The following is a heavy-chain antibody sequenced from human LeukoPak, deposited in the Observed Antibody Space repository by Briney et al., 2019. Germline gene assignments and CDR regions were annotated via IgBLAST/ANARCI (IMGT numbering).Heavy chain of an antibody. Sequence: PGGSLRLSCAASGFSVSTNCMNWVRQAPGKGLEWVSILYSGSSAYYTDSVKGRFTISRDNSRNTLYLHMTDLRAEDTAVYYCARVGDHYHWYLDLWGRGSLLTVSS. CDR3: ARVGDHYHWYLDL. CDR2: LYSGSSA. V-gene: IGHV3-53*01. CDR1: GFSVSTNC. J-gene: IGHJ2*01. D-gene: IGHD3-10*01.